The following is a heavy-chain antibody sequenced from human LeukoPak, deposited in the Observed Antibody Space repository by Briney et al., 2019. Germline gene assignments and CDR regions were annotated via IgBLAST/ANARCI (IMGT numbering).Heavy chain of an antibody. Sequence: SVKVSCKASGGTFSSYTISWVRQAPGQGLEWMGRITPILGIANYAQKFQGRVTITADKSTSTAYMELSSLRSEDTAVYYCARGHGVDFDYWGQGTLVTVSS. V-gene: IGHV1-69*02. CDR2: ITPILGIA. CDR1: GGTFSSYT. D-gene: IGHD3-16*01. CDR3: ARGHGVDFDY. J-gene: IGHJ4*02.